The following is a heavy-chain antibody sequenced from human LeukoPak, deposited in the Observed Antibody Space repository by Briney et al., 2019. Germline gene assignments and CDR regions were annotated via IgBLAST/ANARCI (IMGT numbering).Heavy chain of an antibody. D-gene: IGHD3-10*01. CDR3: ARVWTMVQGAARTPFGY. J-gene: IGHJ4*02. V-gene: IGHV1-8*01. Sequence: GASVKVSCKASGYTFTSYDINWVRQATGQGLEWMGWMNPNSGNTGYAQKFQGRVTMTRNTSISTAYMELSSLRSEDTAVYYCARVWTMVQGAARTPFGYWGQGTLVTVSS. CDR2: MNPNSGNT. CDR1: GYTFTSYD.